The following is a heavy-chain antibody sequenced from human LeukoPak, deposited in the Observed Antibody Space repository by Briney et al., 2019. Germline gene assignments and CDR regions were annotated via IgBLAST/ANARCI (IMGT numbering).Heavy chain of an antibody. CDR1: GGSISSGGYY. CDR2: IYYSGST. J-gene: IGHJ4*02. D-gene: IGHD2-21*02. Sequence: TSETLSLTCTVSGGSISSGGYYWSWIRQHPGKGLEWIGYIYYSGSTYYNPSLKSRVTISVDTSKNQFSLKLSSVTAADTAVYYCARGMVVTADMDYWGQGTLVTVSS. CDR3: ARGMVVTADMDY. V-gene: IGHV4-31*03.